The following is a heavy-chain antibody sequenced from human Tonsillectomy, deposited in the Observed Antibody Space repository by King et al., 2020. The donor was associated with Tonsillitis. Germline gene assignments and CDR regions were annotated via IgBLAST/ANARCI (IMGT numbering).Heavy chain of an antibody. V-gene: IGHV3-48*01. J-gene: IGHJ1*01. CDR1: GFTFSSFN. CDR3: ATSLI. CDR2: ISPNSKTV. Sequence: VQLVESGGGFVQPGGSLRLSCAASGFTFSSFNMNWVRQVPGKGLESVSFISPNSKTVYYADSVKGRFTISRDNAKNSLSLQMNSLRAEDTAVYYCATSLIRGQGTLVTVSS. D-gene: IGHD3-10*01.